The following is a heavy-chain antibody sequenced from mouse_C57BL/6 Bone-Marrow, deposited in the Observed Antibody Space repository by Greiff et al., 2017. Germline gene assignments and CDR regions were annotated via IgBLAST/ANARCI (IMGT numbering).Heavy chain of an antibody. D-gene: IGHD1-1*01. J-gene: IGHJ1*03. CDR3: TPFYYGSSYWYFDV. Sequence: VQLQQSGAELVRPGASVKLSCTASGFNIKDDYMHWVKQRPEQGLEWIGWIDPENGDTEYASKFQGKATITADTSSNTAYLQLSSLTSEDTAVYCCTPFYYGSSYWYFDVWGTGTTVTVSS. CDR2: IDPENGDT. CDR1: GFNIKDDY. V-gene: IGHV14-4*01.